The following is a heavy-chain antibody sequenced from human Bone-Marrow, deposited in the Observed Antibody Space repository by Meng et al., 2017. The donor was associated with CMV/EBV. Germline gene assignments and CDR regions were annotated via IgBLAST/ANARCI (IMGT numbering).Heavy chain of an antibody. Sequence: FTFSNAWMGWVRQAPGKGLEWVGRITSKTDGGTTDYAAPVKGRFTISRDDSKNTLYLQMNSLKTEDTAVYYCTTRGDYGGKEYYFDYWGQGTLVTVSS. CDR3: TTRGDYGGKEYYFDY. CDR1: FTFSNAW. J-gene: IGHJ4*02. V-gene: IGHV3-15*01. CDR2: ITSKTDGGTT. D-gene: IGHD4-23*01.